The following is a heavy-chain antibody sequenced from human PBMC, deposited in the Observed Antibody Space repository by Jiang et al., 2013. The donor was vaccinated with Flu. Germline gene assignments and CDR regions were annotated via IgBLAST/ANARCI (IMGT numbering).Heavy chain of an antibody. J-gene: IGHJ6*03. V-gene: IGHV1-69*01. Sequence: IPVYGTANYAQKFQGRVTITADESTGTAYMELRSLRSEDTAVYYCAGPPPYSSSSRGYFYYYMDVWGKGTTVTVSS. CDR3: AGPPPYSSSSRGYFYYYMDV. D-gene: IGHD6-6*01. CDR2: IPVYGTA.